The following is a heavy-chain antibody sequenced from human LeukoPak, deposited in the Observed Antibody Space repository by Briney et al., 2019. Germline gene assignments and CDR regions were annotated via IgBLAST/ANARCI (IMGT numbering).Heavy chain of an antibody. J-gene: IGHJ6*03. CDR2: IIPIFGTA. CDR3: ARDPPWIPGIAAAGIETYYYYYMDV. V-gene: IGHV1-2*02. Sequence: ASVKVSCKASGYTFTGYYMHWVRQAPGQGLEWMGGIIPIFGTANYAQEFQGRVTMTTDTSTSTAYMELRSLRSDDTAVYYCARDPPWIPGIAAAGIETYYYYYMDVWGKGTTVTVSS. CDR1: GYTFTGYY. D-gene: IGHD6-13*01.